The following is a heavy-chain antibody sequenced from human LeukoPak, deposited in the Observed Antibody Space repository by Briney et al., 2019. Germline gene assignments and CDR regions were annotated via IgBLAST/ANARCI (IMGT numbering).Heavy chain of an antibody. J-gene: IGHJ4*02. Sequence: GGSLRLSCAASGFTFSSYAMSWVRQAPGKGLEWVSAISGSGGSTYYADSVKGRFTISRDNSKNTLYLQMNSLRAEDTAVYYCAEDLSIFFGWELLLWGQGILVTVSS. V-gene: IGHV3-23*01. CDR2: ISGSGGST. CDR1: GFTFSSYA. D-gene: IGHD1-26*01. CDR3: AEDLSIFFGWELLL.